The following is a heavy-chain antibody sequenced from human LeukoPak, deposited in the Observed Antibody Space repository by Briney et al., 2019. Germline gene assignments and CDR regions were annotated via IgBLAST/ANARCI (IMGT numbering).Heavy chain of an antibody. Sequence: KPSETLSLTCTVSGYSISSGYYWGWIRQPPGKGLEWIGSIYHSGSTYYNPSLKSRVTISVDTSKNQFSLKLSSVTAADTAVYYCARSEYYDILTPAPFDYWGQGTLVTVFS. CDR2: IYHSGST. V-gene: IGHV4-38-2*02. CDR1: GYSISSGYY. CDR3: ARSEYYDILTPAPFDY. J-gene: IGHJ4*02. D-gene: IGHD3-9*01.